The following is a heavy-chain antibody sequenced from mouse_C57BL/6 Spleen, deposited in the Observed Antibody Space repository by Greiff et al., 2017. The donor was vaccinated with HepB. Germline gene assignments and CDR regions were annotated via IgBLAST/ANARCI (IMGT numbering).Heavy chain of an antibody. CDR2: INPNYGTT. CDR1: GYSFTDYN. D-gene: IGHD2-3*01. J-gene: IGHJ1*03. CDR3: ARGGWLLYWYFDV. Sequence: VQLQQSGPELVKPGASVTISCKASGYSFTDYNMNWVKQSNGKSLEWIGVINPNYGTTSYNQKFKGKATLTVDQSSSTAYMQLNNLTSEDSAVYDCARGGWLLYWYFDVWGTGTTVTVSS. V-gene: IGHV1-39*01.